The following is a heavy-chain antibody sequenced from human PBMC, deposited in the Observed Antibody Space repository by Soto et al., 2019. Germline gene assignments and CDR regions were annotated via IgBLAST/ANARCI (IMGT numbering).Heavy chain of an antibody. CDR2: ISGSGGST. D-gene: IGHD6-13*01. CDR1: GYTFSSYA. J-gene: IGHJ4*02. V-gene: IGHV3-23*01. Sequence: SRRLSYAASGYTFSSYAISWVLQAPWKGLEWVSSISGSGGSTYYADSVKGRLTISRDNSKNSLYLQMNSLRAEDTAVYYCERWYRRSWYGFGDYWGQGTMVPVSS. CDR3: ERWYRRSWYGFGDY.